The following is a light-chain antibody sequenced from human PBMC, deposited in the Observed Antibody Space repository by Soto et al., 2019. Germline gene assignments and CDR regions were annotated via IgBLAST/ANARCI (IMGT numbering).Light chain of an antibody. Sequence: DIQMTQSPSTLSASVGDRVTITCRASHSISSWLAWYQQKPGKAPKVLIYKASSLESGVPSRFSGRGSGTEFPLTISSLQPDDFATYYCQQYNRYSRTFGQGTKVEIK. V-gene: IGKV1-5*03. J-gene: IGKJ1*01. CDR2: KAS. CDR1: HSISSW. CDR3: QQYNRYSRT.